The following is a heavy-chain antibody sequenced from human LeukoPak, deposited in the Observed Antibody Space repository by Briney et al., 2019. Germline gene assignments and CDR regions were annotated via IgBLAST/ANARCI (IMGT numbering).Heavy chain of an antibody. V-gene: IGHV4-59*08. CDR2: IYYSGST. Sequence: SETLSLTCTVSGGSMSPYHWGWIRQPPGKGLEWTGYIYYSGSTNYNPSLKSRVTISVDTSKNQFSLKLSSVTAADTAVYYCARQSFPSTIFGVVIGPFDYWGQGTLVTVSS. J-gene: IGHJ4*02. D-gene: IGHD3-3*01. CDR3: ARQSFPSTIFGVVIGPFDY. CDR1: GGSMSPYH.